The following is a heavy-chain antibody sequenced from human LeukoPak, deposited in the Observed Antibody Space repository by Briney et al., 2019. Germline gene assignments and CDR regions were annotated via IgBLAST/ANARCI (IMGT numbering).Heavy chain of an antibody. D-gene: IGHD7-27*01. CDR1: GYTLTELS. J-gene: IGHJ6*03. Sequence: ASVKVSCKVSGYTLTELSMHWVRQAPGKGLEWMGGFDPEDGETIYAQKFQGRVTMTEDTSTDTAYMELSSLRSDDTAVYYCASAGVSGYYYYYYMDVWGKGTTVTVSS. V-gene: IGHV1-24*01. CDR2: FDPEDGET. CDR3: ASAGVSGYYYYYYMDV.